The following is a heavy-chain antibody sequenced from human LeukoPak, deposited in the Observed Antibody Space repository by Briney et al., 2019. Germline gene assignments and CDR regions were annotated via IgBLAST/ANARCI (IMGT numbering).Heavy chain of an antibody. D-gene: IGHD3-22*01. CDR2: IKQDGSEK. CDR3: ARAPHYYDSSGYLSQKFDY. V-gene: IGHV3-7*01. J-gene: IGHJ4*02. CDR1: GFTFSSYW. Sequence: PGGSLRLSCAASGFTFSSYWMSWVRQAPGKGLEWVANIKQDGSEKYYVDSVKGRFTISRDNARNSLYLQMNSLRAEDTAVYYCARAPHYYDSSGYLSQKFDYWGRGTLVTVSS.